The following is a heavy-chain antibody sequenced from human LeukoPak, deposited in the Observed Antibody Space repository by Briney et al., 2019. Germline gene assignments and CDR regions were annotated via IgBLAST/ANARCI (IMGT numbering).Heavy chain of an antibody. CDR1: GFTFSNNA. J-gene: IGHJ4*02. V-gene: IGHV3-69-1*02. D-gene: IGHD4-11*01. CDR2: ISSSSTI. Sequence: GGSLRLSCAGSGFTFSNNAMNWVRQAPGKGLEWVSYISSSSTIYYADSVKGRFTISRDNAKNSLYLQMNSLRAEDTAVYYCARDPTFGNYGRSFDYWGQGTLVTVSS. CDR3: ARDPTFGNYGRSFDY.